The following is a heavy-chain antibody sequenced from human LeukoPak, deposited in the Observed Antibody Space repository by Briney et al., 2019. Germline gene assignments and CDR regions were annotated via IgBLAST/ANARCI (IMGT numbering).Heavy chain of an antibody. Sequence: PGGSLRLSCAASGFTFSSYAMSWVRQAPGKGLEWVSSISDSGGNKYYADSVKGRFTISRDTSKNTVYLQMNSLRAEDTALYYCAKGCGGSCYSSFDCWGQGTLVTVSS. CDR3: AKGCGGSCYSSFDC. CDR2: ISDSGGNK. J-gene: IGHJ4*02. D-gene: IGHD2-21*02. CDR1: GFTFSSYA. V-gene: IGHV3-23*01.